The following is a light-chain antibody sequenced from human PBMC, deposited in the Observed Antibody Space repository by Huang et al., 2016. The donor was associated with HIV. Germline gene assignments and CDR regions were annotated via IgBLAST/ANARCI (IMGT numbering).Light chain of an antibody. J-gene: IGKJ2*01. CDR1: QNINNY. CDR3: QQSGKTPRT. CDR2: GAS. V-gene: IGKV1-39*01. Sequence: GDRVTITCRASQNINNYLNWYQQQPGKAPKLLISGASTLQSGVPSSFSGSGSGTDFTLTSSSLQPEDSAVYFCQQSGKTPRTFGQGTKLEI.